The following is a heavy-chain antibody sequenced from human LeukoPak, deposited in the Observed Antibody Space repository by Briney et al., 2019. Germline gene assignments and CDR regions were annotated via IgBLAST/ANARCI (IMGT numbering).Heavy chain of an antibody. CDR2: IYYSGST. V-gene: IGHV4-61*08. D-gene: IGHD4-17*01. J-gene: IGHJ4*02. Sequence: SETLSLTCTVSGGSVNSGDSYWSWIRQPPGKGLEWIAYIYYSGSTDYNPSLKSRVTISVDTSKNQFSLKLSSVTAADTAMYYCARTSSFYGTYYFDYWGQGTLVTVSS. CDR3: ARTSSFYGTYYFDY. CDR1: GGSVNSGDSY.